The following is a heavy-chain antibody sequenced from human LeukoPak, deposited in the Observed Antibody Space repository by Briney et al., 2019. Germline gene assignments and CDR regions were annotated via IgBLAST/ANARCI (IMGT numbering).Heavy chain of an antibody. Sequence: ASVKVSCKASGYSFTGYYIHWVRQAPGQGGEGMGWINPNSGGTGYAQKFLGRVTMTRDTFISTAYMELSRLRSDDTAVYYCARDYLLYDTSGYYYLLRYWGQGTLVTVSS. CDR1: GYSFTGYY. D-gene: IGHD3-22*01. CDR3: ARDYLLYDTSGYYYLLRY. J-gene: IGHJ4*02. V-gene: IGHV1-2*02. CDR2: INPNSGGT.